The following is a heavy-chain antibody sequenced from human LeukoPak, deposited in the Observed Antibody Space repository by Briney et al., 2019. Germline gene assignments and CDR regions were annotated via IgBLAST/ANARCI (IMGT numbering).Heavy chain of an antibody. V-gene: IGHV3-30*18. J-gene: IGHJ6*02. CDR1: GFTFSNYG. CDR3: AKGVVAATNAAYYGMDV. D-gene: IGHD2-15*01. CDR2: ISYDESDK. Sequence: GRSLRLSCAASGFTFSNYGMQWVRQAPGKGLEWVAVISYDESDKYYADSVKGRFTISRDNSKNTLYLQMNSLSPEDTAVYYCAKGVVAATNAAYYGMDVWGQGTTVTVSS.